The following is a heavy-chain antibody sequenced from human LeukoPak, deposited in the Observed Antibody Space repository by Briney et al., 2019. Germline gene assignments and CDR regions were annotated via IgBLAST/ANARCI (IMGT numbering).Heavy chain of an antibody. D-gene: IGHD3-3*01. Sequence: GSLRLSCAASGFTFSSYAMNWVRQAPGKGLEWVSAISDSGGYTYYADSVEGRFTISRDNSKNTLYLQMNSLRAEDTAVYYCAKAGGYDFWSDFDYWGQGTLVTVSS. CDR3: AKAGGYDFWSDFDY. CDR2: ISDSGGYT. V-gene: IGHV3-23*01. CDR1: GFTFSSYA. J-gene: IGHJ4*02.